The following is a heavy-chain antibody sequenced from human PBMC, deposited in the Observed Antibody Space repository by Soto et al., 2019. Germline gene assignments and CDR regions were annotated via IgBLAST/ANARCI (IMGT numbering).Heavy chain of an antibody. Sequence: ASVKVSCKASGYTFTSCYIHWVRQAPGQGLEWMGIINPSGGSTSYAQKFQGRVTMTRDTSTSTVYMELSSLRSEDTAVYYCASAITMVRGVDYGMDVWGQGTTVTVSS. CDR3: ASAITMVRGVDYGMDV. CDR2: INPSGGST. CDR1: GYTFTSCY. J-gene: IGHJ6*02. D-gene: IGHD3-10*01. V-gene: IGHV1-46*01.